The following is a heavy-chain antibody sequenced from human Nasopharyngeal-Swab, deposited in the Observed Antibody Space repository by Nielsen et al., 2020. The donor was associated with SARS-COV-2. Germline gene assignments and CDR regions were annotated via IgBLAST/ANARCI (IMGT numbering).Heavy chain of an antibody. Sequence: GGSLRLSFPPSGFTFSSNSLTWVARPPGKGLEWVSSISSSSRYIYYADSVKGRFTISRDNAKNSLYLQMNSLRAEDTAVYYCAKESLRRVMATMSAHYNWGQGTLVTVSS. D-gene: IGHD5-24*01. CDR3: AKESLRRVMATMSAHYN. CDR2: ISSSSRYI. V-gene: IGHV3-21*04. J-gene: IGHJ4*02. CDR1: GFTFSSNS.